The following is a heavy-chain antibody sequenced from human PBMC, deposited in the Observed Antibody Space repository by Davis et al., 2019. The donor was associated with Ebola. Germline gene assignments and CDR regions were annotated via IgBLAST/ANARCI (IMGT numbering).Heavy chain of an antibody. CDR1: GYTFTGYY. Sequence: ASVKVSCKASGYTFTGYYMHWVRQAPGQGLEWMGWINPNSGGTNYAQKFQGRVTMTRDTSISTAYMELSRLRSDDTAVYYCARASIAAYYYGMDVWGQGTTVTVSS. CDR2: INPNSGGT. J-gene: IGHJ6*02. V-gene: IGHV1-2*02. D-gene: IGHD6-6*01. CDR3: ARASIAAYYYGMDV.